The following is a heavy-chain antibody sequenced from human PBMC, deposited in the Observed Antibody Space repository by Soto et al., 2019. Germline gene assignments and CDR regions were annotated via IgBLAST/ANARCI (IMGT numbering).Heavy chain of an antibody. V-gene: IGHV3-23*01. CDR3: AKDSRGGYCSGGSCYYFDF. J-gene: IGHJ4*02. Sequence: GGSLRLSCAASGFTFSSYAMSWVRQAPGKGLEWVSAISGSGGSTYYADSVKGRFTISRDNSKNTLYLQMNSLRAEDTAVYYCAKDSRGGYCSGGSCYYFDFWGQGTLVTVSS. CDR1: GFTFSSYA. CDR2: ISGSGGST. D-gene: IGHD2-15*01.